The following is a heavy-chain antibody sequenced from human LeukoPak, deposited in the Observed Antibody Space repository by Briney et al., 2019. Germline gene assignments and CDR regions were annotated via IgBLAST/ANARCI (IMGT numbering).Heavy chain of an antibody. CDR2: IKQDGSEK. CDR3: ARDRGYCSSTSCYGGYDNWFDP. Sequence: GGSLRLSCAASGFTFSSYWMSWVRQAPGKGLEWVANIKQDGSEKYYVDSVKGRFTISRDNAKNSLYLQMNSLRAEDTAVYYCARDRGYCSSTSCYGGYDNWFDPWGQGTLVTVSS. V-gene: IGHV3-7*01. D-gene: IGHD2-2*01. CDR1: GFTFSSYW. J-gene: IGHJ5*02.